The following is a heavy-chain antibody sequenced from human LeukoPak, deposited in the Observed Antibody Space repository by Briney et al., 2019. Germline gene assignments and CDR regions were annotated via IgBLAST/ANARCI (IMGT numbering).Heavy chain of an antibody. CDR2: IDPNSGGT. Sequence: ASVKVSCKASGYTFTGYYMHWVRQAPGQGLEWMGWIDPNSGGTNYAQKFQGRVTMTRDTSISTVYMELSRLRSDDTAVYYCARGPYCSGGRCYPMSAFDLWGQGTMVTVPS. J-gene: IGHJ3*01. CDR1: GYTFTGYY. CDR3: ARGPYCSGGRCYPMSAFDL. V-gene: IGHV1-2*02. D-gene: IGHD2-15*01.